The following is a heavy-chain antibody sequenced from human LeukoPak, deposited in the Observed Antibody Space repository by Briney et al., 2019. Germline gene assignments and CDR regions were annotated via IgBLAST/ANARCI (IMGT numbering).Heavy chain of an antibody. Sequence: PSETLSLTCTVSGGSISSYYWSWIRQPPGKGLEWIRYIYYSGSTNYNPSLKSRVTISVDTSKNQFSLKLSSVTAADTAVYYCARAAYYDFWSGYYPYGMDVWGQGTTVTVSS. V-gene: IGHV4-59*01. CDR1: GGSISSYY. CDR3: ARAAYYDFWSGYYPYGMDV. CDR2: IYYSGST. J-gene: IGHJ6*02. D-gene: IGHD3-3*01.